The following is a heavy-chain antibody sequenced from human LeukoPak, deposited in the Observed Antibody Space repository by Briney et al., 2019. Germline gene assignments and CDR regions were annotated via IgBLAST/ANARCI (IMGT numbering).Heavy chain of an antibody. CDR1: GGSFTTHY. CDR2: ISYIGST. CDR3: ASDSISMNAFDA. J-gene: IGHJ3*01. V-gene: IGHV4-59*11. Sequence: SETLSLTCTVSGGSFTTHYWSRIRQPPGRGLEWIGYISYIGSTNYNPSLKSRVTISIDTSKNEVSLMLTSVTAADTAVYYCASDSISMNAFDAWGQGTMVTVSS. D-gene: IGHD3-22*01.